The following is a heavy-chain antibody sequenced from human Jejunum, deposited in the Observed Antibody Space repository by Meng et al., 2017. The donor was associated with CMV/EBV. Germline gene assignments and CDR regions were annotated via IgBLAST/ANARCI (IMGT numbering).Heavy chain of an antibody. CDR1: GDSVSRNSGA. V-gene: IGHV6-1*01. D-gene: IGHD6-19*01. J-gene: IGHJ4*02. CDR2: TYYRSKWYS. Sequence: HVQLQQSGPGLVKPSETLSLTCAISGDSVSRNSGAWHWIRQSPSRGLEWLGRTYYRSKWYSEYAPSVKSRIVINPDTSKNQFSLQVNSVTPEDTAVYYCAREGGWNYFDYWGQGALVTVSS. CDR3: AREGGWNYFDY.